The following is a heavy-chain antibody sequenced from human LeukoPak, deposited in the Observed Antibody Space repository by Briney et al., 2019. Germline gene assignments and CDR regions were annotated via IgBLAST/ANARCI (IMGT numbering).Heavy chain of an antibody. CDR2: INHSGST. CDR1: GGSFSGYY. D-gene: IGHD6-13*01. V-gene: IGHV4-34*01. CDR3: ARGSSSWHQYYYYYYMDV. Sequence: SETLSLTCAVYGGSFSGYYWSWIRQPPGKGLEWIGEINHSGSTNYNPSLKSRVTISVDTSKNQFSLKLSSVTAADTAVYYCARGSSSWHQYYYYYYMDVWGKGTTVTVSS. J-gene: IGHJ6*03.